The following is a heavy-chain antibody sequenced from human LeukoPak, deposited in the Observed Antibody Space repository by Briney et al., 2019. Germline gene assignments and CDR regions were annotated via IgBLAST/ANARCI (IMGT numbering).Heavy chain of an antibody. D-gene: IGHD3-22*01. CDR2: ISYSGST. Sequence: PSETLSLTCSVSGGSINVYYWNWIRQSPGKGLEWIGSISYSGSTNYNPSLKSRVTISVDTSKNQFSLKLSSVTAADTAVYYCARCYYDSSGYYGFGYWGQGILVTVSS. CDR1: GGSINVYY. J-gene: IGHJ4*02. CDR3: ARCYYDSSGYYGFGY. V-gene: IGHV4-59*12.